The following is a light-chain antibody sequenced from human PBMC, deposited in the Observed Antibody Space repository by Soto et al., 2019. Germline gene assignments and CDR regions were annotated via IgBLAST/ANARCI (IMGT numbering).Light chain of an antibody. V-gene: IGKV1-39*01. J-gene: IGKJ5*01. CDR1: QSISSY. CDR2: AAS. Sequence: DIQMTQSPSSLSASVGDRATITCRASQSISSYLNWYQQKPGKAPKLLIYAASSLQSGVPSRFSGSGSGTDFTLTISSLEPEDFAVYYCQQRSDWPPITFGQGTRLEIK. CDR3: QQRSDWPPIT.